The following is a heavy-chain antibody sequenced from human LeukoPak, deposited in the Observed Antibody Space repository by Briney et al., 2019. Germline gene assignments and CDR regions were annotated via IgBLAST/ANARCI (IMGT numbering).Heavy chain of an antibody. CDR1: GFTFSIYA. CDR2: IGGSGVPT. V-gene: IGHV3-23*01. J-gene: IGHJ4*02. Sequence: RGSLRPSCAASGFTFSIYAITWVRQAPGKGLEWVSAIGGSGVPTYYADSVKGRFTFSRDNSKNTLFLQMNSLRVEDTAVYYCAKDHGSETYYNLPDYWGQGTLVTVSS. D-gene: IGHD3-10*01. CDR3: AKDHGSETYYNLPDY.